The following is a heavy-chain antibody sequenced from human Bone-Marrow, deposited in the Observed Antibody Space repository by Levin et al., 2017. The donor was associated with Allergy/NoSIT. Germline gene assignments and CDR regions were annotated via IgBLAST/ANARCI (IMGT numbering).Heavy chain of an antibody. CDR2: ISAGNGNT. Sequence: GASVKVSCKASGYTFTNSVMFWVRQAPGQRLEWMGWISAGNGNTKYSQKFQGRVTITRDTSASTAYMELSSLRSEDTAVYYCASGSGAAAAGFDYWGQGTLVTVSS. CDR1: GYTFTNSV. CDR3: ASGSGAAAAGFDY. D-gene: IGHD6-13*01. V-gene: IGHV1-3*01. J-gene: IGHJ4*02.